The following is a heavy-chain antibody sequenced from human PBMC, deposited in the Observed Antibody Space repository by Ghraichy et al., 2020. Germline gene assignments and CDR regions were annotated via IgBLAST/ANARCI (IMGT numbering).Heavy chain of an antibody. D-gene: IGHD3-9*01. CDR3: ARSPPDLVKFYFYMDV. CDR1: GYTFTNYG. V-gene: IGHV1-18*04. CDR2: ISAYNGNT. Sequence: ASVKVSCKASGYTFTNYGIIWVRQAPGQGLEWMGWISAYNGNTKNTQRLQGRVTMTTDTSTNTAYMELRSLRSDDTAIYYCARSPPDLVKFYFYMDVWGKGTTVTVSS. J-gene: IGHJ6*03.